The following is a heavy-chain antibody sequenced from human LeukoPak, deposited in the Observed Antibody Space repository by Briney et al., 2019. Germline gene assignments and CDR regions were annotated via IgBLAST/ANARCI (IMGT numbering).Heavy chain of an antibody. CDR1: GFTFNIYA. CDR2: ISGIGDST. CDR3: ARVSLLAKSCSGGSCPTTDY. J-gene: IGHJ4*02. Sequence: GGSLRLSCAASGFTFNIYAMSWVRQAPGKGLEWVSVISGIGDSTYYADSVKGRFTISRDNSKNTLYLQMNSLRAEDTALYYCARVSLLAKSCSGGSCPTTDYWGQGTLVTVSS. V-gene: IGHV3-23*01. D-gene: IGHD2-15*01.